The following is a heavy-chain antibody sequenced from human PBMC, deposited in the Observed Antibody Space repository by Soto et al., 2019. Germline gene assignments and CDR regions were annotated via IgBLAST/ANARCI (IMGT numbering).Heavy chain of an antibody. CDR2: IYSGGYT. D-gene: IGHD3-10*01. CDR3: ATHPGGGGY. V-gene: IGHV3-53*01. J-gene: IGHJ4*02. Sequence: EVQLVESGGGLIQPGGSLRLSCAVCGCTVRNDYMSWVRQAPGKGLEGVSVIYSGGYTAYGDSVKGRFTISRDNSKNTLYLQMNSRSADAPAVFYCATHPGGGGYWGQATLVTVSS. CDR1: GCTVRNDY.